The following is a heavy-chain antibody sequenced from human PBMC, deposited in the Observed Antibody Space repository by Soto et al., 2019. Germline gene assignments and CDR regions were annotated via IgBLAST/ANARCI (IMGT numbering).Heavy chain of an antibody. Sequence: ASVKVSCKASGGTFSSYAISWVRQAPGQGLEWMGGITPIFGTANYAQKFQGRVTITADESTSTAYMELSSLRSEDTAVYYCARDKYCSSTSCYYWFDPWGQGTLVTVSS. D-gene: IGHD2-2*01. V-gene: IGHV1-69*13. CDR3: ARDKYCSSTSCYYWFDP. J-gene: IGHJ5*02. CDR2: ITPIFGTA. CDR1: GGTFSSYA.